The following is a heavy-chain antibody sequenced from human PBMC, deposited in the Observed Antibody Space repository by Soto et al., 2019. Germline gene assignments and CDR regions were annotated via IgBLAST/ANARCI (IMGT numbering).Heavy chain of an antibody. CDR1: GGSIRSYF. V-gene: IGHV4-59*01. CDR2: IYSSGNT. CDR3: AKDRRYDFWKD. J-gene: IGHJ4*02. D-gene: IGHD3-3*01. Sequence: PSETLSLTCNVSGGSIRSYFWNWIRQPPGKGLEWIGYIYSSGNTKYNPSLKSGVTMTVDMSQNQISLSLTSVTAADTAVYYCAKDRRYDFWKDWGQGTLVTVSS.